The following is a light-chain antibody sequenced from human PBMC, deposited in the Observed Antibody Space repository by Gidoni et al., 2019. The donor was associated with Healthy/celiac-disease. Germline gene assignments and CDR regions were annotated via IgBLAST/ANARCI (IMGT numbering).Light chain of an antibody. J-gene: IGKJ3*01. CDR1: QDISNY. V-gene: IGKV1-33*01. Sequence: DIQMTQSPSSLSASVGDRVTITFQASQDISNYLNWYQQKPGKAPKLLIYDASNWETGVPSRFSGSGSGTDFTFTISSLQPEDIATYYCQQYDNLPTFGPGTKVDIK. CDR2: DAS. CDR3: QQYDNLPT.